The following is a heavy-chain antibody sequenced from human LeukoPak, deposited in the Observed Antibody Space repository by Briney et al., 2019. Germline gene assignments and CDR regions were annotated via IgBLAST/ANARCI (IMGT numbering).Heavy chain of an antibody. CDR3: GRDGGVAYGLDV. V-gene: IGHV3-48*01. CDR2: TSGDSKVI. D-gene: IGHD3-3*01. J-gene: IGHJ6*02. Sequence: GRALRLSCAASGFTFRDYGMNWVRQAPGKGLEWVSFTSGDSKVIYYADSVKGRFTISRDNAKNSLYLQMNSLRADDTAVYYCGRDGGVAYGLDVWGQGTTVTVSS. CDR1: GFTFRDYG.